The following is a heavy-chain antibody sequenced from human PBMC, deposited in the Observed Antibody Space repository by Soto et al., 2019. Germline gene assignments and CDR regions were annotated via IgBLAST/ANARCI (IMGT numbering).Heavy chain of an antibody. Sequence: GVLRLSCAASGFTFSDYYMSWIRQAPGKGLEWVSYISSSGSTIYYADSVKGRFTISRDNAKNSLYLQMNSLRAEDTAVYYCARDWGDYFYYYGMDVWGQGTTVTVSS. CDR2: ISSSGSTI. CDR3: ARDWGDYFYYYGMDV. D-gene: IGHD2-21*02. J-gene: IGHJ6*02. CDR1: GFTFSDYY. V-gene: IGHV3-11*01.